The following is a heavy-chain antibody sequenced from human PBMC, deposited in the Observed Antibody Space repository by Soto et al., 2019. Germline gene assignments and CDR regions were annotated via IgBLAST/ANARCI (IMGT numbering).Heavy chain of an antibody. Sequence: GASLKISCKGSGYSFTSYWISWVRQMPGKGLEWMGRIDPSDSYTNYSPSFQGHVTISPDKSISTAYLQWSSLKASDTAMYYCARHGMATLTGGMDVWGQGTTVTVSS. CDR2: IDPSDSYT. J-gene: IGHJ6*02. V-gene: IGHV5-10-1*01. D-gene: IGHD5-12*01. CDR3: ARHGMATLTGGMDV. CDR1: GYSFTSYW.